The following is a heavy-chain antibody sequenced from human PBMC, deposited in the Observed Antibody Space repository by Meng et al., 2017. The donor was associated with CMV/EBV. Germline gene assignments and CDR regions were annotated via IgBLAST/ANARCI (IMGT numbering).Heavy chain of an antibody. CDR3: ARPIPAERITTFGVALSGMDV. D-gene: IGHD3-3*01. Sequence: GGSLRLSCAASGFTVSSNYMSWVRQAPGKGLEWVSVIYSGGSTYYADSVKGRFTISRDNSKNTLYLQMNSLRAEDTAVYYCARPIPAERITTFGVALSGMDVWGQGTTVTVSS. CDR2: IYSGGST. CDR1: GFTVSSNY. V-gene: IGHV3-53*01. J-gene: IGHJ6*02.